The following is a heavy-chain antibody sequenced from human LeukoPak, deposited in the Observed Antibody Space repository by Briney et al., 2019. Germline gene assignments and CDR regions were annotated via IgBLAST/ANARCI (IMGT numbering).Heavy chain of an antibody. V-gene: IGHV4-4*07. Sequence: SETLSLTCTVSGGSISSYYWSWIRQPAGKGLEWIGRIYASGNTNYNPSLKSRVTMSVDTSKNQFSLKLSSVTAADTAVYYCAREGTAGTNLNWFDPWGQGTLVTVSS. J-gene: IGHJ5*02. D-gene: IGHD1-1*01. CDR1: GGSISSYY. CDR3: AREGTAGTNLNWFDP. CDR2: IYASGNT.